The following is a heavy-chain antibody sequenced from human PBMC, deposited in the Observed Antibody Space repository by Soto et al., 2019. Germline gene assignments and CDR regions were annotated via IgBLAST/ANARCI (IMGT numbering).Heavy chain of an antibody. J-gene: IGHJ4*02. CDR1: GYSFTIYW. D-gene: IGHD5-12*01. CDR3: ARQGRDGYNLAN. V-gene: IGHV5-10-1*01. Sequence: PGHSLKISCKGSGYSFTIYWISWVRQMPGKGLEWMGRIDPSDSYTNYSPSFQGHVTISADKSISTAYLQWSSLKASDTAMYYCARQGRDGYNLANWGQGTLVTVSS. CDR2: IDPSDSYT.